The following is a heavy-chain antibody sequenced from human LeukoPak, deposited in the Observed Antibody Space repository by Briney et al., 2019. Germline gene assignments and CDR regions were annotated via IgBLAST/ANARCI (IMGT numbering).Heavy chain of an antibody. V-gene: IGHV1-69*04. J-gene: IGHJ4*02. Sequence: ASVKVSCKASGGTFSSYAISWVRQAPGQGLEWMGRIIPIVGIANYAQKFQGRVTITADKSTSTAYMELSSLRSEDTAVYYCARDSGQLVQDYWGQGTLVTVSS. CDR3: ARDSGQLVQDY. CDR2: IIPIVGIA. CDR1: GGTFSSYA. D-gene: IGHD6-13*01.